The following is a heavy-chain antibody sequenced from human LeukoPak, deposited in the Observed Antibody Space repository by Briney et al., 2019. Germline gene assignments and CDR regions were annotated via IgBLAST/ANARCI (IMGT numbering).Heavy chain of an antibody. V-gene: IGHV4-4*07. Sequence: SETLSLTCTVSGGSISSYYWSWIRQPAGKGLEWIGRIYTSGSTNYNPSLKSRVTISVDTSKNQFSLKLSSVTAADTAVYYCARSNYDFWSGPNPMDYWGQGTLVTVSS. D-gene: IGHD3-3*01. J-gene: IGHJ4*02. CDR3: ARSNYDFWSGPNPMDY. CDR2: IYTSGST. CDR1: GGSISSYY.